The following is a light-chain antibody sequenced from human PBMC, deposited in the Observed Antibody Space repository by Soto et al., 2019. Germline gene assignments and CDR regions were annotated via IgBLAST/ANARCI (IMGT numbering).Light chain of an antibody. J-gene: IGKJ5*01. CDR2: DAS. CDR1: QNINRY. V-gene: IGKV3-11*01. Sequence: EIVLTQSPATLSLSPGGRATLSCRASQNINRYLAWYHQKPGQPPSLLIYDASTRATGIPARFSGSGSGTDFTLTISSLEPEDSEVYYCQQRSNWPITFGQGTRLEIK. CDR3: QQRSNWPIT.